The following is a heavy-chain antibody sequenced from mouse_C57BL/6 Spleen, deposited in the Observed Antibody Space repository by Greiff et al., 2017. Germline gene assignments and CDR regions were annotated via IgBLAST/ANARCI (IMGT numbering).Heavy chain of an antibody. Sequence: QVQLKQPGAELVRPGTSVKLSCKASGYTFTSYWMHWVKQRPGQGLEWIGVIDPSDSYTNYNQKFKGKATLTVDTSSSTAYMQLSSLTSEDSAVYYCARVSGDGYFDVWGTGTTVTVSS. J-gene: IGHJ1*03. CDR3: ARVSGDGYFDV. CDR2: IDPSDSYT. CDR1: GYTFTSYW. D-gene: IGHD3-3*01. V-gene: IGHV1-59*01.